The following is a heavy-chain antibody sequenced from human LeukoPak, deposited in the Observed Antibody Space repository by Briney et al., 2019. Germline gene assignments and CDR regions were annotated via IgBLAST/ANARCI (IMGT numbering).Heavy chain of an antibody. CDR1: GYTFTGYY. CDR3: AIRDPSTPVSGSNPQLDY. J-gene: IGHJ4*02. Sequence: ASVKVSRKASGYTFTGYYMHWVRQAPGQGLEWMGWINPNSGGTNYAQKFQGRVTMTRDTSISTAYMELSRLRSDDTAVYYCAIRDPSTPVSGSNPQLDYWGQGTLVTVPS. D-gene: IGHD1-26*01. CDR2: INPNSGGT. V-gene: IGHV1-2*02.